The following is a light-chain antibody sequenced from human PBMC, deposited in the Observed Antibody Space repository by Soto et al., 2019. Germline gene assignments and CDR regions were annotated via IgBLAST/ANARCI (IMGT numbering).Light chain of an antibody. J-gene: IGKJ5*01. V-gene: IGKV1-27*01. CDR2: SAS. Sequence: DIQMTQSPSSLSASVGDRVTITCRASQDISVYLAWYQQKPGKVPKLLIYSASTLQSGVPSRFSGRGSGTSFTLTISSLQPEDVATFFWQKFKTAPLTFGQGTRLEIK. CDR3: QKFKTAPLT. CDR1: QDISVY.